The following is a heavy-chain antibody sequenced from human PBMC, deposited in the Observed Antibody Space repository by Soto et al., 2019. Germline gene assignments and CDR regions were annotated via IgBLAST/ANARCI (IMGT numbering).Heavy chain of an antibody. J-gene: IGHJ4*02. Sequence: GSLRLSCAASGFIFSSYGMSWVRQAPGKGLEWVSSINSGGGGTFYSDSVKGRFTISRDNSKNTLYLQINSLRAEDTAVYYCAKRGTYYFDYWGQGALVTVSS. D-gene: IGHD2-15*01. CDR1: GFIFSSYG. V-gene: IGHV3-23*01. CDR3: AKRGTYYFDY. CDR2: INSGGGGT.